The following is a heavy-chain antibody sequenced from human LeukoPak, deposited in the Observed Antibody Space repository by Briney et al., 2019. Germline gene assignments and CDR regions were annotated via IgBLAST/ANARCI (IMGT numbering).Heavy chain of an antibody. D-gene: IGHD1-26*01. CDR2: INPSGGST. J-gene: IGHJ3*02. CDR1: GYTFTSYY. Sequence: ASVKVSCKASGYTFTSYYMHRVRQAPGQGLEWMGIINPSGGSTSYAQKFQGRVTMTRDMSTSTVYMELSSLRSEDTAVYYCARDQGYSIAARAFDIWGQGTMVTVSS. V-gene: IGHV1-46*01. CDR3: ARDQGYSIAARAFDI.